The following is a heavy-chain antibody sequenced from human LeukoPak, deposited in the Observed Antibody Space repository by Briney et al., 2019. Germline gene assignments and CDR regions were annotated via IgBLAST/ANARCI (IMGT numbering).Heavy chain of an antibody. D-gene: IGHD1-1*01. CDR1: GGSISSSSYY. V-gene: IGHV4-39*01. CDR2: IYYSGST. J-gene: IGHJ5*02. CDR3: ARGIGTTFDP. Sequence: PSETLSLTCVVSGGSISSSSYYLGWIRQPPGKGLEWIGNIYYSGSTSYNPSLKSRVTISVDTSKKQFSLKMGSVTAADTAVYYCARGIGTTFDPWGLGTLVTVSS.